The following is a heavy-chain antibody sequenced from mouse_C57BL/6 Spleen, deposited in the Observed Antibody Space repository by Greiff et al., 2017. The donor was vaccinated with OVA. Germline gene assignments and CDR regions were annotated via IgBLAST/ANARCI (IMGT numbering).Heavy chain of an antibody. J-gene: IGHJ4*01. CDR1: GYSFTGYY. D-gene: IGHD1-1*01. CDR2: INPSTGGT. CDR3: ARGDYYGSSYEAMDY. Sequence: VQLQESGPELVQPGASVKISCKASGYSFTGYYMNWVKQSPEKSLEWIGEINPSTGGTTYNQKFKAKATLTVDKSSSTAYMQLKSLTSEDSAVYYCARGDYYGSSYEAMDYWGQGTSVTVSS. V-gene: IGHV1-42*01.